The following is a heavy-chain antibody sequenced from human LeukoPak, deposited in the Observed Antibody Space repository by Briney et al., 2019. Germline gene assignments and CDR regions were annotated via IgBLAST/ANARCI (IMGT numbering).Heavy chain of an antibody. D-gene: IGHD5-24*01. CDR1: GGSFSGYY. CDR2: IYYSGSI. J-gene: IGHJ3*02. CDR3: ARLLRDFDAFDI. V-gene: IGHV4-34*01. Sequence: PSETLSLTCAVYGGSFSGYYWGWIRQPPGKGLEWIGSIYYSGSIYYNPSLKSRVTISVDTSKNHFSLKLSSVTAADTAVYYCARLLRDFDAFDIWGQGTMVTVSS.